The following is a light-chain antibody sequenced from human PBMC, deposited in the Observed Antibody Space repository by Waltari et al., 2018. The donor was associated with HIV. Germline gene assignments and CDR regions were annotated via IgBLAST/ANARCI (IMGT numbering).Light chain of an antibody. V-gene: IGLV1-47*01. CDR2: RNN. CDR3: ATWDDSLSGLWV. J-gene: IGLJ3*02. Sequence: ISCSGSSSNIGSNYVYWYQQLPGTAPKLLIYRNNQRPSGVPDRFSGSKSGTSASLAISGLRSEDEADYYCATWDDSLSGLWVFGGGTKLTVL. CDR1: SSNIGSNY.